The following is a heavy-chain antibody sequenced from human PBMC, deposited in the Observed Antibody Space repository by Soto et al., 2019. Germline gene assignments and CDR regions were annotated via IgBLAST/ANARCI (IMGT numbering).Heavy chain of an antibody. CDR1: GFTFSSYG. D-gene: IGHD6-19*01. V-gene: IGHV3-30*18. J-gene: IGHJ3*01. CDR3: AKDLRVAGTFDV. Sequence: QVQLVESGGGVVQPGRSLRLSCAASGFTFSSYGMQWVRQAPGKGLEWVAVVSYDGSNKYYADSVKGRFTISRDNSKNTLYLQMNSLRAEDTAVYYCAKDLRVAGTFDVWGQGTMVTVSS. CDR2: VSYDGSNK.